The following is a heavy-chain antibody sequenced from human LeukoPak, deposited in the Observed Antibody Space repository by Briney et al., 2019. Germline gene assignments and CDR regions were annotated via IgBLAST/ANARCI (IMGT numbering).Heavy chain of an antibody. CDR2: IYFRGSS. CDR1: GGSISSSSYY. CDR3: ARLGYSSGNWFDP. Sequence: SETLSLTCTVSGGSISSSSYYWSWMRQPPGKGLEWIGSIYFRGSSYYNPFLKSRVTISVDTSKYQFSLKLSSVTAADTAVYYCARLGYSSGNWFDPWGQGTLVTVSS. D-gene: IGHD6-19*01. J-gene: IGHJ5*02. V-gene: IGHV4-39*01.